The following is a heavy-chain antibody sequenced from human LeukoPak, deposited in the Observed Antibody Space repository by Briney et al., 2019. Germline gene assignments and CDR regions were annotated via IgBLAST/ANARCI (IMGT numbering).Heavy chain of an antibody. CDR1: GFTFSSYA. J-gene: IGHJ4*02. CDR3: ARDSEAYCSGGSCSMFDY. D-gene: IGHD2-15*01. V-gene: IGHV3-21*01. CDR2: ISGSSSYI. Sequence: PGGSLRLSCAASGFTFSSYAMSWVRQAPGKGLEWVSSISGSSSYIYYADSVKGRFTVSRDNAKNSLYLQMNCLRAEDTAVYYCARDSEAYCSGGSCSMFDYWGQGTLVTVSS.